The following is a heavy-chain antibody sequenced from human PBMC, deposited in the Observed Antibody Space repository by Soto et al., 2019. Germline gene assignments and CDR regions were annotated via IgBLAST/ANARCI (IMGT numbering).Heavy chain of an antibody. J-gene: IGHJ4*02. CDR3: AKDSLKNVYGDSLDY. D-gene: IGHD4-17*01. V-gene: IGHV3-23*01. CDR2: ISGSGGST. Sequence: EVQLLESGGGLVQPGGSLRLSCAASGFTFSSYAMSWVRQAPGKGLEWVSAISGSGGSTYYADSVKGRXTXXXXNSKXXXXXXXXXXXAEDTAVYYCAKDSLKNVYGDSLDYWGQGTLXXVSS. CDR1: GFTFSSYA.